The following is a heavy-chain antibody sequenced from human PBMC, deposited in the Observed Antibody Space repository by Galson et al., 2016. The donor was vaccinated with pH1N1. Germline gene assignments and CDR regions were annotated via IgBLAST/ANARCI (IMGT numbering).Heavy chain of an antibody. D-gene: IGHD4-17*01. CDR2: INWSSGSI. V-gene: IGHV3-9*01. CDR1: GFTFGYHG. J-gene: IGHJ3*02. CDR3: VTESGDGDRNLVPHDAFDI. Sequence: SLRLSCAAAGFTFGYHGMHWVRQVPGQGLEWVSGINWSSGSIAYADSVRGRFTISRDNAKNSLYLQMNSLRPEDTALYYCVTESGDGDRNLVPHDAFDIWGQGTMVTVSS.